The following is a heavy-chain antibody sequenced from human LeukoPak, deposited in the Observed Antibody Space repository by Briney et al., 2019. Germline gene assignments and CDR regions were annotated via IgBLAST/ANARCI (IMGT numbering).Heavy chain of an antibody. J-gene: IGHJ3*02. D-gene: IGHD1-7*01. CDR3: AREPGTNREDGFDI. CDR2: VNPHSGGR. Sequence: ASVKVSCKASGYTFSCSHYQWIRPAPAQGLEWMGWVNPHSGGRKFAQKCEGRVTITMDTSISTVYMELRRLRYDDAVVYYCAREPGTNREDGFDIWGRGRMGTVSS. CDR1: GYTFSCSH. V-gene: IGHV1-2*01.